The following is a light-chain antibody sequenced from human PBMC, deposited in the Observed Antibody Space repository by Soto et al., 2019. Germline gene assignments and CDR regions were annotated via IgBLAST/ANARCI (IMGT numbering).Light chain of an antibody. J-gene: IGKJ1*01. CDR1: QSVSNNY. Sequence: IFLTQSPVTLSLSPWERATLSGRSIQSVSNNYLAWYQQKPGQAPRLLIYGASNRATGIPDRFSCSGSGTDFNLTISRLEPEDLAVYYCQQHGSSGKFGKATXVEIK. CDR2: GAS. CDR3: QQHGSSGK. V-gene: IGKV3-20*01.